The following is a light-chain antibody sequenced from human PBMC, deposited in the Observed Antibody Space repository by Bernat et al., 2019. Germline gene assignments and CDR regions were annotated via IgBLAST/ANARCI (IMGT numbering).Light chain of an antibody. J-gene: IGLJ2*01. V-gene: IGLV3-19*01. CDR3: NTRDSSGTHVV. CDR2: GKN. CDR1: SLRSYY. Sequence: SSELTQDPAVSVALGQTVRITCQGDSLRSYYASWYQQKPGQAPVLVISGKNNRASGIPDRFSGSSSGNTASLTITGAQAEDEADYYCNTRDSSGTHVVFGGGTKLTVL.